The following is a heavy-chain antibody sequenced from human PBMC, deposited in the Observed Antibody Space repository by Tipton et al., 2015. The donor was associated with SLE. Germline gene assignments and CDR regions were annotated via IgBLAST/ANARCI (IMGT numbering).Heavy chain of an antibody. CDR1: GYSISSGYY. Sequence: TLSLTCAVSGYSISSGYYWGWIRQPPGKGLEWIGSIYHSGSTYYNPSLKSRVTISVDTSKNQFSLTLSSVTAADTAVYYCAWVYSSGWCAHWGQGTLVTVSS. J-gene: IGHJ4*02. V-gene: IGHV4-38-2*01. CDR2: IYHSGST. CDR3: AWVYSSGWCAH. D-gene: IGHD6-19*01.